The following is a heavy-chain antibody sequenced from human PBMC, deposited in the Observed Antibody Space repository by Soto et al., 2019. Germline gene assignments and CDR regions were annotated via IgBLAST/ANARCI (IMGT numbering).Heavy chain of an antibody. V-gene: IGHV4-34*01. Sequence: SETLSLTCAVYGGSFSGYYWSWIRQPPGKGLEWIGEINHSGSTNYNPSLKSRVTISVDTSKNQFSLKLSSVTAADTAVYYCAGRTYYYGSGSYVRRYYFDYWGQGTLVTVSS. J-gene: IGHJ4*02. CDR1: GGSFSGYY. D-gene: IGHD3-10*01. CDR3: AGRTYYYGSGSYVRRYYFDY. CDR2: INHSGST.